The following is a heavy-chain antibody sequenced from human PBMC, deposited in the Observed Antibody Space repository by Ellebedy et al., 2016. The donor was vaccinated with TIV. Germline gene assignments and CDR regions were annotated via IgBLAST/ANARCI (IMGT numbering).Heavy chain of an antibody. Sequence: GGSLRLSCAASGFTFSSNAMSWVRQVPGKGLEWVSVINTRGDKTYYADSVKGRFTISRDNSKNTLYLQMNSLRAEDTAVYYCAKVDPHYYDSSGSLDYWGQGTLVTVSS. CDR3: AKVDPHYYDSSGSLDY. J-gene: IGHJ4*02. D-gene: IGHD3-22*01. CDR1: GFTFSSNA. CDR2: INTRGDKT. V-gene: IGHV3-23*01.